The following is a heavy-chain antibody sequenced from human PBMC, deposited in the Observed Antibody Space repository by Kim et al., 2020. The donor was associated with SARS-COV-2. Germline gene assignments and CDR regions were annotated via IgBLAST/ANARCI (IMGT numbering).Heavy chain of an antibody. CDR2: IYYSGST. CDR3: ATPLLWFGELLSYGFDY. D-gene: IGHD3-10*01. V-gene: IGHV4-39*01. Sequence: SETLSLTCTVSGGSISSSSYYWGWIRQPPGKGLEWIGSIYYSGSTYYNPSLKSRVTISVDTSKNQFSLKLSSVTAADTAVYYCATPLLWFGELLSYGFDYWGQGTLFTVSS. J-gene: IGHJ4*02. CDR1: GGSISSSSYY.